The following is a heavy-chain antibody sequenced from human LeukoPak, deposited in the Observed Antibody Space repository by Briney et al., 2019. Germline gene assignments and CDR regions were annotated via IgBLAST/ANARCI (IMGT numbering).Heavy chain of an antibody. J-gene: IGHJ3*02. D-gene: IGHD5-18*01. V-gene: IGHV4-59*01. Sequence: ASETLSLTCTVSGGSISSYYWSWIRQPPGKGLEWIGYIYYSGSTNYNPSLKSRVTIPVDTSKNQFSLKLSSVTAADTAVYYCAREYSYGYSGAFDIWGQGTMVTVSS. CDR1: GGSISSYY. CDR2: IYYSGST. CDR3: AREYSYGYSGAFDI.